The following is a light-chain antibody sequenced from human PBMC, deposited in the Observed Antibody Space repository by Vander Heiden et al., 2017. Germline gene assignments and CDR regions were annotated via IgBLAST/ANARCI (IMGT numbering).Light chain of an antibody. CDR1: QSISRF. V-gene: IGKV1-39*01. CDR3: QQTDNSTWT. J-gene: IGKJ1*01. Sequence: DILMTQSPSSLSAFLGDRVTITCRASQSISRFLNWYQQRPGNAPKLLIYATSSLQSGVPSRFSGSGSGTDFTLTINRLQPEDFASYYCQQTDNSTWTFGQGTKVEVK. CDR2: ATS.